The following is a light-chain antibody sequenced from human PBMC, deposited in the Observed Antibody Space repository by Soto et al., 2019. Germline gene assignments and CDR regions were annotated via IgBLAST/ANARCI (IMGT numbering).Light chain of an antibody. CDR2: AAS. V-gene: IGKV1-39*01. J-gene: IGKJ3*01. CDR1: QSISAY. Sequence: DIQMTQSPSSMSASVGDRVTITCRASQSISAYLNWYQQKPGKAPKLLIYAASSLQSGVPSRFSGGGSGTDFTLTISSLQPEDFANYYCQESYSNPSVTFGPGTKVDI. CDR3: QESYSNPSVT.